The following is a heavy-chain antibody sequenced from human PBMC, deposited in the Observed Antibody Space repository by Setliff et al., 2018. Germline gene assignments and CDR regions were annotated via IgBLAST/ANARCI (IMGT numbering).Heavy chain of an antibody. V-gene: IGHV7-4-1*02. J-gene: IGHJ6*03. D-gene: IGHD3-10*01. CDR3: ARGSRFGTIVYKGDYYMDV. CDR1: GYTFTNYA. Sequence: ASVKVSCKASGYTFTNYAMTWMRQAPEQGLEYMGWINTNTGNPIYAQGFTGRFVFSLDTSVSTAYLQISSLKSEDTAVYYCARGSRFGTIVYKGDYYMDVWGKGTTVTVSS. CDR2: INTNTGNP.